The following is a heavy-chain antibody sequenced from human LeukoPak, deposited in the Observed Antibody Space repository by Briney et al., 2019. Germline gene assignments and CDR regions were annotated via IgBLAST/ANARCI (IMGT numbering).Heavy chain of an antibody. CDR2: IYYSGRT. V-gene: IGHV4-39*07. D-gene: IGHD3-10*01. J-gene: IGHJ4*02. Sequence: PSETLSLTCSVSGGSISSSSYYWGWIRQPPGKGLEWIGTIYYSGRTYYNPSLKSRITISADTSKNQFSLNLSSATAADTAVYYCARVKAIRIRGVLISDYFDYWGQGTLVTVSS. CDR3: ARVKAIRIRGVLISDYFDY. CDR1: GGSISSSSYY.